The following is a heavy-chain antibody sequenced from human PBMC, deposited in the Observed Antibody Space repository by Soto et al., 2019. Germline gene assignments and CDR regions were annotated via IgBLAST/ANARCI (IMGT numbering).Heavy chain of an antibody. CDR1: AYTLTSYG. J-gene: IGHJ4*02. CDR3: ARVWGGCSGGSCYSDFDY. Sequence: GXSVKVYCETSAYTLTSYGIGWGRHAPRQGLEWMGWISAYNGNTNYAQKLQGRVTMTTDTSTSTAYMELRSLRSDDTAVYYCARVWGGCSGGSCYSDFDYWGQGTLVTVSS. CDR2: ISAYNGNT. V-gene: IGHV1-18*04. D-gene: IGHD2-15*01.